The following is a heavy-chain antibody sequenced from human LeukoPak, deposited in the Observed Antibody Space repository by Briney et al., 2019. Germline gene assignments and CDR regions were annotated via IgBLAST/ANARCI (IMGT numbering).Heavy chain of an antibody. J-gene: IGHJ4*02. Sequence: ASVKVSCKASGYTFTGYYMHWVRQAPGQGLEWMGWINPNSGGTNYAQKFQGRVTMTRDTSISTAYMELSRLRSDDTAVYYCARGSIIDSGSYPRDWGQGTLVTVSS. D-gene: IGHD1-26*01. V-gene: IGHV1-2*02. CDR2: INPNSGGT. CDR1: GYTFTGYY. CDR3: ARGSIIDSGSYPRD.